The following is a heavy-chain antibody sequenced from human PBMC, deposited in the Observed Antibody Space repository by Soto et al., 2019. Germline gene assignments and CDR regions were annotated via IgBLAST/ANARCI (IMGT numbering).Heavy chain of an antibody. CDR2: ISGSSDDT. J-gene: IGHJ4*02. V-gene: IGHV3-23*01. CDR1: GFTFSNYA. CDR3: AKDSDTKRGPDY. D-gene: IGHD3-10*01. Sequence: PGGSLRLSCAAFGFTFSNYAMNWVRQAPGKGLEWVSGISGSSDDTFYADSVKGRFTISRDNSKSTLFLQMDSLRAEDTALYYCAKDSDTKRGPDYWGQGTLVTVSS.